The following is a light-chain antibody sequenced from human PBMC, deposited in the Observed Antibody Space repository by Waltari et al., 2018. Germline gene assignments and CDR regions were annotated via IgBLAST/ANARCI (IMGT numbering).Light chain of an antibody. Sequence: DIVMTQSPDWLAVSLGERATINCKSSQSVVYNSNNKNYLTWYQQKPGQPPKLLIYWASTRESGVPDRFSGSGSGTDFTLTISSLQAEDVAVYYCQQYSSPPFTFGPGTKVDI. CDR1: QSVVYNSNNKNY. J-gene: IGKJ3*01. CDR2: WAS. V-gene: IGKV4-1*01. CDR3: QQYSSPPFT.